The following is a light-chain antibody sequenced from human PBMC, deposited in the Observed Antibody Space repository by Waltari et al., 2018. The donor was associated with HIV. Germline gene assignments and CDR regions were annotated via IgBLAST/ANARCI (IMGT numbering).Light chain of an antibody. Sequence: EIVVTQSPVTLSVSPGERATLSCRASQSVSSNLAWYQQKPGQAPRLLIYGASTRATGIPARFSGSGSGTEFTLTISSLQSEDFAVYYCQQYNNWPRTFGQGTKLEIK. CDR3: QQYNNWPRT. CDR1: QSVSSN. J-gene: IGKJ2*01. V-gene: IGKV3-15*01. CDR2: GAS.